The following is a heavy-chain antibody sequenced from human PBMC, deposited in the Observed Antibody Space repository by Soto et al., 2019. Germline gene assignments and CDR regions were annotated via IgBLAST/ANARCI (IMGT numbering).Heavy chain of an antibody. CDR3: AKQVTPYSSGWPDAFDI. CDR2: ISYDGRNK. D-gene: IGHD6-19*01. J-gene: IGHJ3*02. V-gene: IGHV3-30*18. CDR1: AFSFSSYG. Sequence: QVQLVESGGGVVQPGRSLRLSCAVSAFSFSSYGMHWVRQAPVKGMEWVAVISYDGRNKYYADSVKGRFTISRDNSKNTLHLQMNSLRAEDTAVYHCAKQVTPYSSGWPDAFDIWGQGTMVSVSS.